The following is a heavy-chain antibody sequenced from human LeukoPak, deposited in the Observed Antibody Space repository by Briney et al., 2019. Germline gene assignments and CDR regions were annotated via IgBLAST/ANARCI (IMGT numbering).Heavy chain of an antibody. J-gene: IGHJ4*02. CDR3: ARDQESRIAVAGTLDY. Sequence: GRSLRLSCAASGFTFSSYGMHWVRQAPGKGLEWVAVISYDGSNKYYADSVKGRFTISRDNSKNTLYLQMNSLRAEDTAVYYCARDQESRIAVAGTLDYWGQGTLVTVSS. D-gene: IGHD6-19*01. CDR1: GFTFSSYG. CDR2: ISYDGSNK. V-gene: IGHV3-30*19.